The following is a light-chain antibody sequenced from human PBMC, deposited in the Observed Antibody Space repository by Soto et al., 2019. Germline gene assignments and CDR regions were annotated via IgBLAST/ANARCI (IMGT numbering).Light chain of an antibody. CDR3: SSYTDRKNLV. CDR1: SSAIGGYNS. V-gene: IGLV2-8*01. Sequence: QSVLTQSPSASGSPGQSVTISCTGTSSAIGGYNSVSWYQQHPGKAPKVMIYDVSKRPSGVPDRFSGSKSGNTASLTVSALQAEDEADYYCSSYTDRKNLVFGTGTKVTVL. CDR2: DVS. J-gene: IGLJ1*01.